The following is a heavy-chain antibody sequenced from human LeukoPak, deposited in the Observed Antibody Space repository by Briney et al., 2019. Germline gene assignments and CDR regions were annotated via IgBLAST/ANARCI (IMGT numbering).Heavy chain of an antibody. J-gene: IGHJ4*02. CDR2: IYYSGST. CDR3: ARHGRVSPHFDY. CDR1: GGSISSSSYY. V-gene: IGHV4-39*01. Sequence: SETLSLTCTVSGGSISSSSYYWGWIRQPPGKGLEWIGSIYYSGSTYYNPSLKSRVTISVDTSKNQFSLKLGSVTAADTAVYYCARHGRVSPHFDYWGQGTLVTVSS. D-gene: IGHD2-8*01.